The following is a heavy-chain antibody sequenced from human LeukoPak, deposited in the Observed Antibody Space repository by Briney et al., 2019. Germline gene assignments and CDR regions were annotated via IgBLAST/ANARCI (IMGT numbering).Heavy chain of an antibody. CDR1: GFTFDDYA. CDR2: ISGDGGST. CDR3: AAPYYYDSSGYYWGLDY. D-gene: IGHD3-22*01. J-gene: IGHJ4*02. Sequence: GGCLRLSCAASGFTFDDYAMHWVRQAPGKGLEWVSLISGDGGSTYYADSVKGRFTISRDNSKNSLYLQMNSLRTEDTALYYCAAPYYYDSSGYYWGLDYWGQGTLVTVSS. V-gene: IGHV3-43*02.